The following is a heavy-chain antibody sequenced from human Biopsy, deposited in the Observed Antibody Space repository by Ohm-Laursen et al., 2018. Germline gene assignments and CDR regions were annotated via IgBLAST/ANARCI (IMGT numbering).Heavy chain of an antibody. CDR1: GYRFSTYD. D-gene: IGHD6-6*01. Sequence: SSVKVSCKASGYRFSTYDVNWVRQARGQGLEWMGWMIPSSGKTGYAQRFQGRVTLTMNTSISTAYMELSGLRSEDTAVYFCARGYSRRVSIFEASIYWFDTWGQGTLVTVSS. V-gene: IGHV1-8*01. CDR2: MIPSSGKT. J-gene: IGHJ5*02. CDR3: ARGYSRRVSIFEASIYWFDT.